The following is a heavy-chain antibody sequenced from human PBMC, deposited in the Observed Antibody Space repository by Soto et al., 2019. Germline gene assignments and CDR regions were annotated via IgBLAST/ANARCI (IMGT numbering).Heavy chain of an antibody. CDR3: ARTGSKGYSSSPVFDY. D-gene: IGHD6-13*01. V-gene: IGHV3-48*01. J-gene: IGHJ4*02. CDR1: GFTFSSYS. CDR2: ISSSSSTI. Sequence: PGGSLRLSCAASGFTFSSYSMNWVRQAPGKGLEWVSYISSSSSTIYYADSVKGRFTINPDTSKNQFSLQLNSVTPEDTAVYYCARTGSKGYSSSPVFDYWGQGTLVTVSS.